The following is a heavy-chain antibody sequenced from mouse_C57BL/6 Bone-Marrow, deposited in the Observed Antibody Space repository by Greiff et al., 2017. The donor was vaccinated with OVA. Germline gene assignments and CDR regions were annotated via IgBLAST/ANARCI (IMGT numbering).Heavy chain of an antibody. D-gene: IGHD2-3*01. CDR3: ARPHDGYYVYYAMDY. Sequence: EVMLVESGGGLVQPGGSLKLSCAASGFTFSDYYMYWVRQTPEKRLEWVAYISNGGGSTYYPDTVKGRFTISRDNAKNTLYLQMSRLKSEDTAMYYCARPHDGYYVYYAMDYWGQGTSVTVSS. CDR1: GFTFSDYY. J-gene: IGHJ4*01. CDR2: ISNGGGST. V-gene: IGHV5-12*01.